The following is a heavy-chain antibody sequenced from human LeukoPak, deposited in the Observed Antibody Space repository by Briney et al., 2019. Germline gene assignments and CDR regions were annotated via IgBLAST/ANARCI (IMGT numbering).Heavy chain of an antibody. CDR2: ISGTTTYI. V-gene: IGHV3-21*01. Sequence: GGSLRLSCAASGFTFSFYSMNWVRQAPGKGLEWLSSISGTTTYIYYAGSVKGRFTISRDNAKNSLFLEMSSLRAEDTAVYYCARDGGSVGTTAVSFDYWGQGTLVTVSS. CDR3: ARDGGSVGTTAVSFDY. CDR1: GFTFSFYS. D-gene: IGHD1-26*01. J-gene: IGHJ4*02.